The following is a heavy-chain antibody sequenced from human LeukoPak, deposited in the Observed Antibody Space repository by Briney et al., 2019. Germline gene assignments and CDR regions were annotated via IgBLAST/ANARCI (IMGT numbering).Heavy chain of an antibody. CDR3: ARRSGYCSSTSCLNWFDP. CDR1: GGSFSGYY. J-gene: IGHJ5*02. D-gene: IGHD2-2*01. Sequence: SETLSLTCAVYGGSFSGYYWSWIRQPPGKGLEWIGEINHSGSTNYNPSLKSRVTISVDTSKNQFSLKLSSVTAADTAVHYCARRSGYCSSTSCLNWFDPWGQGTLVTVSS. CDR2: INHSGST. V-gene: IGHV4-34*01.